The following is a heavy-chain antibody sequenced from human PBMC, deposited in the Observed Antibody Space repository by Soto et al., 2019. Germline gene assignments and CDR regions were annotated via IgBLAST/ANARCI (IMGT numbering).Heavy chain of an antibody. CDR1: GYTFTSYD. CDR2: MNPNSGNT. J-gene: IGHJ3*02. D-gene: IGHD1-26*01. V-gene: IGHV1-8*01. Sequence: QVQLVQSGAEVKKPGASVKVSCKTSGYTFTSYDNNWVRQATGQGLEWMGWMNPNSGNTAYAQKFQGRVTMTRNTSISTAYMELSSLRSEDTAVHYCARERSSGAFDIWGQGTMVTVSS. CDR3: ARERSSGAFDI.